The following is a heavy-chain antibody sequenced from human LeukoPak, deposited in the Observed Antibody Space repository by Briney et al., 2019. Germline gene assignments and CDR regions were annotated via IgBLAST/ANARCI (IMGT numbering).Heavy chain of an antibody. Sequence: GGSLRLSCAASGFTFSGYWMSWVRQTPEKGLEWVANIKQDGYEKYYVDSVKGRFTISRDNAKNSLYLQMSSLRADDTAIYYCARDKIVGPTTLDYWGQGTLVTVSS. D-gene: IGHD1-26*01. V-gene: IGHV3-7*01. CDR2: IKQDGYEK. CDR1: GFTFSGYW. J-gene: IGHJ4*02. CDR3: ARDKIVGPTTLDY.